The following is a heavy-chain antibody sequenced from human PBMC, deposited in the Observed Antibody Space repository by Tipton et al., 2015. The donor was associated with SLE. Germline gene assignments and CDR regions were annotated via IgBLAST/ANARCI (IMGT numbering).Heavy chain of an antibody. Sequence: TLSITCTVSGDSITNYYWNWIRQPPGKGLEWIGYIYYSGTTNFNPSLKSRVTISVDTSKNQFSLKLSSVTAADTAVYYCASPMAGYWGQGTLVTVSS. V-gene: IGHV4-59*12. J-gene: IGHJ4*02. CDR2: IYYSGTT. D-gene: IGHD5-24*01. CDR3: ASPMAGY. CDR1: GDSITNYY.